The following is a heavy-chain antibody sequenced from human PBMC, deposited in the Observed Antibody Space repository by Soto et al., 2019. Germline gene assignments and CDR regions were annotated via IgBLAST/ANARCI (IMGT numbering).Heavy chain of an antibody. Sequence: PGGSLRLSCGASGFTFSDYYMSWIRQAPGKGLEWVSYISSSSSYTNYADSVKGRFTISRDNAKNSLYLQMNSLRAEDTAVYYCARDPKKDSGSYTGSFDYWGQGTLVTVSS. CDR2: ISSSSSYT. CDR3: ARDPKKDSGSYTGSFDY. J-gene: IGHJ4*02. D-gene: IGHD1-26*01. CDR1: GFTFSDYY. V-gene: IGHV3-11*06.